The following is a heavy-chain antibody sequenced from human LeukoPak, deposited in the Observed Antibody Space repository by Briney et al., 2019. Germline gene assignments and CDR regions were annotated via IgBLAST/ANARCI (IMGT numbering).Heavy chain of an antibody. CDR2: IRSKAYGGTT. CDR1: VYTFGDYA. D-gene: IGHD3-22*01. V-gene: IGHV3-49*04. J-gene: IGHJ4*02. CDR3: TRDTYYYDSSGYYMTVKFDY. Sequence: GGSLRLFCTVSVYTFGDYAMSWVRQAPGKGLEWVGFIRSKAYGGTTEYAASVKGRFTISRDDSKSIAYLQMNSLKTEDTAVYYCTRDTYYYDSSGYYMTVKFDYWGQGTLVTVSS.